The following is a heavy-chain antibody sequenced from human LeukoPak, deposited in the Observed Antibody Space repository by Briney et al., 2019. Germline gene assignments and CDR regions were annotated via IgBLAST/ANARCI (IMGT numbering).Heavy chain of an antibody. CDR1: GFTFSYNG. CDR3: AKDLSYSTDWPYFDS. D-gene: IGHD6-19*01. J-gene: IGHJ4*02. Sequence: GGSLRLSCVASGFTFSYNGMHWVRQAPGKGLEWVAFIRYDGSNKYYADSVKDRFTISRDNSKNTLYLQMNSLRDEDTAVYYCAKDLSYSTDWPYFDSWGQGTLVTVSS. V-gene: IGHV3-30*02. CDR2: IRYDGSNK.